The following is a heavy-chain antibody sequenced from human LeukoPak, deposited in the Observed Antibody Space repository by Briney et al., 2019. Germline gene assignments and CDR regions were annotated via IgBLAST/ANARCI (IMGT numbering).Heavy chain of an antibody. V-gene: IGHV3-48*02. CDR2: ISTSSTV. Sequence: GGSLRLSCAASGFTFSNYNMNWVRQAPGKGLEWLPYISTSSTVSYADSAKGRFTISRDNAKNSLYLQMNSLRDEDTAMYYCARVDWGSFAFDIWGQGTMVTVSS. CDR1: GFTFSNYN. D-gene: IGHD7-27*01. CDR3: ARVDWGSFAFDI. J-gene: IGHJ3*02.